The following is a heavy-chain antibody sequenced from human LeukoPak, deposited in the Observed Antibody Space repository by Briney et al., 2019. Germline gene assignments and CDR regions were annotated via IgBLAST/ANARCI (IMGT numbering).Heavy chain of an antibody. Sequence: SGGSLRLSCAASGFTFSSYAMRWVRQAPGKGLEWVAVISYDGSNKYYADSVKGRFTISRDNSKNTLYLQMNSLRAEDTAVYYCARVPLEWLLSDWFDPWGQGTLVAVSS. CDR3: ARVPLEWLLSDWFDP. D-gene: IGHD3-3*01. V-gene: IGHV3-30-3*01. J-gene: IGHJ5*02. CDR2: ISYDGSNK. CDR1: GFTFSSYA.